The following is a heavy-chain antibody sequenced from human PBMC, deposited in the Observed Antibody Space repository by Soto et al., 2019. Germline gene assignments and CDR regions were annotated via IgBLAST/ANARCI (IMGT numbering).Heavy chain of an antibody. V-gene: IGHV4-61*01. J-gene: IGHJ5*02. Sequence: SETLSLTCTVSGGSVSSGSYYWNWVRQPPGKVLEWIGYIYYSGTTNYNPSLKSRVTMSVDTSKNQFSLNLASVSAADTAVYYCARVPDRWGQGTLVTVSS. CDR1: GGSVSSGSYY. CDR2: IYYSGTT. D-gene: IGHD2-2*01. CDR3: ARVPDR.